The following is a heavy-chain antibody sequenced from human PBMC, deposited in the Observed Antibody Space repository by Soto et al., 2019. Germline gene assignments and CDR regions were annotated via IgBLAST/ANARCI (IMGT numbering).Heavy chain of an antibody. V-gene: IGHV2-5*02. J-gene: IGHJ4*02. CDR1: GLSLITSGVA. D-gene: IGHD3-3*01. CDR3: AHSDTSDDFWSGSPFH. CDR2: IYWDDNP. Sequence: QITLKESGPTLVKPTQTLTLTCTFSGLSLITSGVAVGWIRQPPGKTLEWLALIYWDDNPRYSPSLKNRLTVTKDTSRNQVVLTMTNMDPVDTGTYYCAHSDTSDDFWSGSPFHWGQGSQVTVSS.